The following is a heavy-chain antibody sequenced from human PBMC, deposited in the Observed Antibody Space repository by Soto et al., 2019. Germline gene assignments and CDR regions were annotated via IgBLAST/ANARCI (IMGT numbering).Heavy chain of an antibody. CDR3: ARDRRLRDAFDI. Sequence: SETLSLTCAVSGGSISSGGYSWSWIRQPPGKGLEWIGYIYHSGSTYYNPSLKSRVTISVDRSKNQFSLKLSSVTAADTAVYYCARDRRLRDAFDIWGQGTMVTVS. J-gene: IGHJ3*02. CDR2: IYHSGST. CDR1: GGSISSGGYS. V-gene: IGHV4-30-2*01.